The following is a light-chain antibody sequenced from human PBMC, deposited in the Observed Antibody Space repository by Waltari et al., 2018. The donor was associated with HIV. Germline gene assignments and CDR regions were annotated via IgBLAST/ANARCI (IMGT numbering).Light chain of an antibody. Sequence: TQPSSVSVSPGPTARISSSCPGTTSDTIWSNLVSWYQQHPGKAPRLMIYEVTQRPSGVSYRLSGSKSGNTASLTISGLQAEDEADYYCCSFAGSTSWVFGGGTKLTVL. J-gene: IGLJ3*02. CDR1: TSDTIWSNL. V-gene: IGLV2-23*02. CDR3: CSFAGSTSWV. CDR2: EVT.